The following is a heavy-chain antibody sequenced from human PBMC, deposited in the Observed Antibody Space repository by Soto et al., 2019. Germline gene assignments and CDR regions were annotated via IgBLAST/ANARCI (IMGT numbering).Heavy chain of an antibody. CDR2: LQDRGST. D-gene: IGHD3-9*01. Sequence: QVKLQESGPGLEKPSGTLSLTCAVSGGAISNDRWWAWVRQAPGKGLEWIGGLQDRGSTNYDGSHKHRAAASIDRSENRFSLERRDVTAADTAAFYCAGQWAAGYGAFDPWGQGTLVTVSS. V-gene: IGHV4-4*02. CDR3: AGQWAAGYGAFDP. CDR1: GGAISNDRW. J-gene: IGHJ5*02.